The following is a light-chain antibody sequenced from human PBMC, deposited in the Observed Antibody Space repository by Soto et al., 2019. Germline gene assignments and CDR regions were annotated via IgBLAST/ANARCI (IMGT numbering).Light chain of an antibody. J-gene: IGLJ3*02. CDR3: VSYIESTVTHWV. CDR2: EVS. Sequence: QSALTQPASVSGSPGQSITISCTGTYSDVGGYNRVSWYQHHPGKAPKMLIFEVSTRPSGISDRFSGSKSEDTASLTISGLQAEDEADYYCVSYIESTVTHWVFGGGTKLTVL. V-gene: IGLV2-14*01. CDR1: YSDVGGYNR.